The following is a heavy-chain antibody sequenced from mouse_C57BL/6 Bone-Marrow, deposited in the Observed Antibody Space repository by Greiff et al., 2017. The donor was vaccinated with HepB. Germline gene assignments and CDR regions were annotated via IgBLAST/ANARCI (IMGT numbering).Heavy chain of an antibody. D-gene: IGHD2-2*01. J-gene: IGHJ3*01. Sequence: EVKLMESGAELVRPGASVKLSCTASGFNIKDDYMHWVKQRPEQGLEWIGWIDPENGDTEYASKFQGKATITADTSSNTAYLQLSSLTSEDTAVYYCTTGLPAWFAYWGQGTLVPVSA. CDR1: GFNIKDDY. V-gene: IGHV14-4*01. CDR3: TTGLPAWFAY. CDR2: IDPENGDT.